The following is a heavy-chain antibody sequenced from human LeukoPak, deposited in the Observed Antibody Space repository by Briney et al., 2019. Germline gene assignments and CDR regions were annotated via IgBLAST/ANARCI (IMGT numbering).Heavy chain of an antibody. Sequence: QSGGSLRLSCAASGFTFSNNWMTWVRQAPGKGLEWVASVKKDASEKYYVDSVKGRFTISRDNSKNTLYLQMNSLRAEDTAVYYCARPYYYDSSGYYPYGMDVWGQGTTVTVSS. J-gene: IGHJ6*02. D-gene: IGHD3-22*01. CDR2: VKKDASEK. CDR1: GFTFSNNW. V-gene: IGHV3-7*03. CDR3: ARPYYYDSSGYYPYGMDV.